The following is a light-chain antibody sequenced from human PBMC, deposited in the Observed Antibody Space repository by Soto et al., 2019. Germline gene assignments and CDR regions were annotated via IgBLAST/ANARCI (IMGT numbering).Light chain of an antibody. CDR3: SSYTTSSTLYV. CDR1: SSDIGYYNY. CDR2: DVS. J-gene: IGLJ1*01. Sequence: QSVLTQPASVSGSPGQSITISCTGTSSDIGYYNYVSWYQQHPGRAPKLMIYDVSNRPSGISNRFSGSKASNTASLTISGLQAEDEADYYCSSYTTSSTLYVFGTGTKLTVL. V-gene: IGLV2-14*01.